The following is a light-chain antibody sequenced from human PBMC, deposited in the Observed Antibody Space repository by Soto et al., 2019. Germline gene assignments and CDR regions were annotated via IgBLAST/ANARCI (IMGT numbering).Light chain of an antibody. CDR3: SSYTSSSTAVV. CDR2: DVS. J-gene: IGLJ2*01. CDR1: SSDVGGYNY. V-gene: IGLV2-14*01. Sequence: QSVLTQPASVSGSPGQSITISCTGTSSDVGGYNYVSWYQQHPGKAPKLMIYDVSNRPSGVSNRFSGSKSGNTASLTISGLQDEDDADYYCSSYTSSSTAVVFGGGTKVTVL.